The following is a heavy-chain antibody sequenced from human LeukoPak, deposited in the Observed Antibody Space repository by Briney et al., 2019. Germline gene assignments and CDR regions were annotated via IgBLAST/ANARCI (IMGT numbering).Heavy chain of an antibody. J-gene: IGHJ6*02. CDR3: ARGSSGHYYGSGSYMDV. D-gene: IGHD3-10*01. V-gene: IGHV3-33*01. CDR1: GFTFSSYG. Sequence: PGGSLRLSCAASGFTFSSYGMHWVRQAPGKGLEWVAVIWYDGSNKYYADSVKGRFTISRDNSKNTLYLQMNSLRAEDTAVYYCARGSSGHYYGSGSYMDVWGQGTTVTVSS. CDR2: IWYDGSNK.